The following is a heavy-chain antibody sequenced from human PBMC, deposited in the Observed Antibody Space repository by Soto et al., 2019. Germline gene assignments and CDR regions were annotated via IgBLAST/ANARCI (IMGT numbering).Heavy chain of an antibody. Sequence: SETLSLTCTVSGGSISSGGYYWSWIRQHPGKGLEWIGYIYYSGSTYYNPSLKSRVTISVDTSKNQFSLKLSSVTAADTAVYYCARESPRHERYYFDYWGQGTLVTVSS. CDR1: GGSISSGGYY. V-gene: IGHV4-31*03. CDR2: IYYSGST. J-gene: IGHJ4*02. CDR3: ARESPRHERYYFDY.